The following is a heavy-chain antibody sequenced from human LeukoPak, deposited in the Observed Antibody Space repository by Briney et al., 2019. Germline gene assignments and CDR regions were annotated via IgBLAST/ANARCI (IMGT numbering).Heavy chain of an antibody. CDR3: AREEPEVGANWFDP. CDR2: IYTSGST. Sequence: SETLSLTCTVSVASISSGSYYGSWIRQPAGEGLEWIGRIYTSGSTNYHPSLKSRVTISVDMSKNQFSLKLSSVTAADTAVFYCAREEPEVGANWFDPWGQGTLVTVSS. J-gene: IGHJ5*02. CDR1: VASISSGSYY. V-gene: IGHV4-61*02. D-gene: IGHD1-26*01.